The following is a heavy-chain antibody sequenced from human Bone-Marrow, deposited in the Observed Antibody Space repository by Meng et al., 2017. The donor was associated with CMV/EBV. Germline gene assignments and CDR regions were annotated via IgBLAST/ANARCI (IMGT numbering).Heavy chain of an antibody. V-gene: IGHV3-30*04. CDR1: GYTFGNYA. D-gene: IGHD3-22*01. Sequence: GESLKISCVGSGYTFGNYAMHWVRQAPGKGLEWVAVISYDGDKKFYTDSVKGRFTISRDNSKNTLILQMNSLRTEDTAVYYCARVYYYSTNYYFSFGYWGQGTLVTVSS. J-gene: IGHJ4*02. CDR3: ARVYYYSTNYYFSFGY. CDR2: ISYDGDKK.